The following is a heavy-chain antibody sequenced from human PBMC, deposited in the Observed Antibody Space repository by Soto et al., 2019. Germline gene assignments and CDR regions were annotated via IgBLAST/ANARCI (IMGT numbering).Heavy chain of an antibody. V-gene: IGHV3-21*01. D-gene: IGHD7-27*01. CDR1: GFTFSSYS. J-gene: IGHJ3*02. Sequence: GGSLRLSCAASGFTFSSYSMNWVRQAPGKGLEWVSSISSSSSYIYYADSVKGRFTISRDNAKNSLYLQMNSLRAEDTAVYSCASESGGADLSKTGDCAFDIWGQGTMVTVSS. CDR3: ASESGGADLSKTGDCAFDI. CDR2: ISSSSSYI.